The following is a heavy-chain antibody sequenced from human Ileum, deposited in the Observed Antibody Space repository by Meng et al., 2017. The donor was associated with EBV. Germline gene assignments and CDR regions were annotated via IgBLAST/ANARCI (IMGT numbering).Heavy chain of an antibody. CDR3: AKVSLTGTFYDH. CDR1: GGSVISNNW. Sequence: QVRVQGSGPRLVKPSGTLSPTCVVSGGSVISNNWWSWVRQPPGKGLEWIGEIFHIGSTNNSPSLKSRVTISVDNSKNQFSLSLTSVTAADTAIYYCAKVSLTGTFYDHWGQGILVTVSS. D-gene: IGHD3-9*01. V-gene: IGHV4-4*02. CDR2: IFHIGST. J-gene: IGHJ4*02.